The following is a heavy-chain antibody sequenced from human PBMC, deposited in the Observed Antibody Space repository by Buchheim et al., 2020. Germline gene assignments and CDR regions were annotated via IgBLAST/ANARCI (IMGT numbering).Heavy chain of an antibody. D-gene: IGHD3-10*01. J-gene: IGHJ5*02. V-gene: IGHV1-46*01. CDR3: ARGGSWFGELTVGWFDP. CDR2: INPSGGST. CDR1: GYTFTSYY. Sequence: QVQLVQSGAEVKKPGASVKVSCKASGYTFTSYYMHWVRQAPGPGLEWMGIINPSGGSTSYVEKFQGRVTMTRDTSTSTVYMELSSLRSEDTAVYYCARGGSWFGELTVGWFDPWGQGTL.